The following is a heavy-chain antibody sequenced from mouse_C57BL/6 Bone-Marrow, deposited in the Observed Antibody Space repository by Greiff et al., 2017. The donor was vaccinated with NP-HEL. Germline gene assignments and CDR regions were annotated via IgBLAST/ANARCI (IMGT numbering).Heavy chain of an antibody. D-gene: IGHD1-1*01. V-gene: IGHV1-85*01. J-gene: IGHJ2*01. CDR3: ARSDYYGSSYEGDFDY. CDR1: GYTFTSYD. Sequence: QVQLKESGPELVKPGASVTLSCKASGYTFTSYDINWVKQRPGQGLEWIGWIYPRDGSTKYNEEFKGQATLTVDTSSSTAYMELHSLTSEDSAVYFCARSDYYGSSYEGDFDYWGQGTTLTVSS. CDR2: IYPRDGST.